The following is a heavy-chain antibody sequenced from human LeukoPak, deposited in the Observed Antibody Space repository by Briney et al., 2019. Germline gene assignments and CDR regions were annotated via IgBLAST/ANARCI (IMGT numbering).Heavy chain of an antibody. CDR2: ISGSGGST. D-gene: IGHD6-13*01. CDR3: AKDRSIAAAGRNYYYGMDV. Sequence: GGSLRLSCAASGFTFSSYAMSWVRQAPGKGLEWVSAISGSGGSTYYADSVKGRFTISRDNSKNTPYLQMNSLRAEDTAVYYCAKDRSIAAAGRNYYYGMDVWGKGTTVTVSS. J-gene: IGHJ6*04. CDR1: GFTFSSYA. V-gene: IGHV3-23*01.